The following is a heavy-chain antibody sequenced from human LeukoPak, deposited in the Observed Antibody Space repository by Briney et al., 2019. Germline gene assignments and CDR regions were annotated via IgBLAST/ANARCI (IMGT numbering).Heavy chain of an antibody. CDR3: ARQNKNWYSSGWSHFDY. J-gene: IGHJ4*02. Sequence: SETLSLTCAVYGGSLSGYNWNWIRQPPGKGLEWIGEINHSGSTNYNPSLKSRVTISVDTSKNQFSLKLSSVTAADTAVYYCARQNKNWYSSGWSHFDYWGQGTLVTVSS. CDR1: GGSLSGYN. V-gene: IGHV4-34*01. D-gene: IGHD6-19*01. CDR2: INHSGST.